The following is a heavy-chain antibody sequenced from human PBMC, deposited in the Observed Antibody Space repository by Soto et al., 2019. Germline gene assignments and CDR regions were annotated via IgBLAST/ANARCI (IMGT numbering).Heavy chain of an antibody. CDR2: INHSGST. CDR3: ARGRKGKIEHYYYYGMDV. Sequence: PWETLSLTCAVYGGSFSGYYWSWIRQAPGKGLEWIGEINHSGSTNYNPSLKSRVTISVDTSKNQFSLKLSSVTAADTAVYYCARGRKGKIEHYYYYGMDVWGQGTTVTVSS. J-gene: IGHJ6*02. CDR1: GGSFSGYY. V-gene: IGHV4-34*01.